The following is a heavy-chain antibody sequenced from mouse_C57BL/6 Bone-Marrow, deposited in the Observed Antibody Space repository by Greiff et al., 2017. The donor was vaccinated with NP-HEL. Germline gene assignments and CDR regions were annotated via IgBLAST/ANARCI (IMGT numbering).Heavy chain of an antibody. V-gene: IGHV3-6*01. Sequence: EVQLQESGPGLVKPSQSLSLTCSVTGYSITSGYYWNWIRQFPGNKLEWMGYISYDGSNNYNPSLKNRISITRSTSKNQFFLKLNSVTTEDTATYYCARDRSFAYGGQGTLVTDSA. CDR2: ISYDGSN. J-gene: IGHJ3*01. CDR3: ARDRSFAY. CDR1: GYSITSGYY.